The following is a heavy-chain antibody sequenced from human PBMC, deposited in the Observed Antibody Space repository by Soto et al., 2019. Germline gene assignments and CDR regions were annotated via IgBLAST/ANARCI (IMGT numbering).Heavy chain of an antibody. Sequence: PGGSLRLSCAASGFTFSSYGMHWVRQAPGKGLGWVAVIWYDGSNKYYADSVKGRFTISRDNSKNTLYLQMNSLRAEDTAVYYCARDAVVTATATAFDIWGQGTMVTVSS. CDR2: IWYDGSNK. J-gene: IGHJ3*02. V-gene: IGHV3-33*01. CDR3: ARDAVVTATATAFDI. D-gene: IGHD2-21*02. CDR1: GFTFSSYG.